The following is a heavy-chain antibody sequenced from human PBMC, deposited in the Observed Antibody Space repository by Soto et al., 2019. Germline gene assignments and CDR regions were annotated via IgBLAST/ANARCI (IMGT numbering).Heavy chain of an antibody. CDR3: ARGRYGDY. CDR2: ISAHSGNT. D-gene: IGHD1-1*01. CDR1: GYAFTTYG. J-gene: IGHJ4*02. Sequence: QVHLVQSGAEVKKPGASVKVSCKGSGYAFTTYGITWVRQAPGQGLEWMGWISAHSGNTNDAQKLQARVTVTRDTSTRTAYMELSSLRSDDTAVYYCARGRYGDYWGQGALVPVSS. V-gene: IGHV1-18*01.